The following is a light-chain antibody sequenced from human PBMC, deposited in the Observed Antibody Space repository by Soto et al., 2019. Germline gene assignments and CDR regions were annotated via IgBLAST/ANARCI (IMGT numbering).Light chain of an antibody. J-gene: IGKJ1*01. CDR3: QQYDKWPRT. Sequence: EIVMTQSPATLSVSPGERATLSCRASQSVSRKLAWYQQTRGQAPRLLMYGVSTRATGVPARFSGSGSGTEFTLTISNLQSEDFAVYHCQQYDKWPRTFGQGTKVDIK. V-gene: IGKV3-15*01. CDR1: QSVSRK. CDR2: GVS.